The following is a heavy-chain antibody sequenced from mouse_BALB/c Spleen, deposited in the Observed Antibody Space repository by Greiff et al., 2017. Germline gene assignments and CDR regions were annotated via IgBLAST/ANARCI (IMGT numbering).Heavy chain of an antibody. CDR2: ISSGGGTT. CDR1: GFPFSSFA. CDR3: GREYGNSGAY. D-gene: IGHD2-1*01. Sequence: EVKLMESGGGLVKPGGSLKLSCAASGFPFSSFAMPWVRQTPGKRLGWVVYISSGGGTTYYPATVRGRFTISENNTRKTLYRKKSSLKSEATARYYCGREYGNSGAYWGQGTLVTVSA. J-gene: IGHJ3*01. V-gene: IGHV5-12-1*01.